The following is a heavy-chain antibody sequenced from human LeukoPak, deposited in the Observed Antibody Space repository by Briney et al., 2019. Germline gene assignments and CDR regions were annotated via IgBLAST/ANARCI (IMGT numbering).Heavy chain of an antibody. Sequence: PGASLRLSCAASGFTFSSYAMSWVRQAPGKRLEWVSAISGSGGSTYYADSVKGRFTISRDNSKNTLYLQMNSLRAEDTAVYYCAKDDSSGYYSDAFDIWGQGTMVTVSS. J-gene: IGHJ3*02. V-gene: IGHV3-23*01. CDR3: AKDDSSGYYSDAFDI. D-gene: IGHD3-22*01. CDR1: GFTFSSYA. CDR2: ISGSGGST.